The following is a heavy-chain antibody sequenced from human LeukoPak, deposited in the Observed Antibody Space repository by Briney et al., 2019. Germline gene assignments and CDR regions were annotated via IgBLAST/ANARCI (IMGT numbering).Heavy chain of an antibody. CDR3: ARVPLSRGIAAAGTGVYFDY. J-gene: IGHJ4*02. Sequence: PSETLSLTCTVSGGSISSYYWSWIRQPAGKGLEWIGRIYTSGSTNYNPSLKSRVTMSVDTSKNQFSLKLSSVTAADTAVYYCARVPLSRGIAAAGTGVYFDYWGQGTLVTVSS. D-gene: IGHD6-13*01. CDR2: IYTSGST. CDR1: GGSISSYY. V-gene: IGHV4-4*07.